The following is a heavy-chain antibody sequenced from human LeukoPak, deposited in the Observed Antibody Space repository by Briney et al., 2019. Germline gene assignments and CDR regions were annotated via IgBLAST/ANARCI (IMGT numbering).Heavy chain of an antibody. CDR1: GDSISSGNY. J-gene: IGHJ4*02. D-gene: IGHD5-18*01. V-gene: IGHV4-38-2*02. CDR2: IFHTGST. Sequence: SETLSLTCTVSGDSISSGNYWGLIRQPPGKGLEWVGSIFHTGSTYFNLSLKSRVTISVDTSKNQLSLKLSSVTAADTAVYYCARSGTAMVGIDYWGQGTLVTVSS. CDR3: ARSGTAMVGIDY.